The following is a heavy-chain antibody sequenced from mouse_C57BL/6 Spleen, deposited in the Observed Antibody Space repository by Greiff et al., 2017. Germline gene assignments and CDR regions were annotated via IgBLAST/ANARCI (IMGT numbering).Heavy chain of an antibody. V-gene: IGHV1-18*01. CDR3: ARAPHYYGSRYWYFDV. CDR2: INPNNGGT. CDR1: GYTFTDYN. Sequence: EVQLQQSGAELVKPGASVKLSCKASGYTFTDYNMDWVKQSHGKSLEWIGDINPNNGGTIYNQKFKGKATLTVDKSSSTAYMELRSLTSEDTAVYYCARAPHYYGSRYWYFDVWGTGTTVTVSS. D-gene: IGHD1-1*01. J-gene: IGHJ1*03.